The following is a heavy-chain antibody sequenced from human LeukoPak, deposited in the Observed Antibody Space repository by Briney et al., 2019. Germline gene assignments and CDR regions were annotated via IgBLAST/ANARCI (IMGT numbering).Heavy chain of an antibody. Sequence: SQTLSLTCAISGDSVSSNSAAWNWIRQSPSSGLEWLGRTYYRSKWYNDYAVSVKSRITINPDTSKNQFSLQLNSVTPEDTAVYYCASQYSSRLELFDYWGQGTLVTVSS. D-gene: IGHD6-13*01. J-gene: IGHJ4*02. V-gene: IGHV6-1*01. CDR1: GDSVSSNSAA. CDR2: TYYRSKWYN. CDR3: ASQYSSRLELFDY.